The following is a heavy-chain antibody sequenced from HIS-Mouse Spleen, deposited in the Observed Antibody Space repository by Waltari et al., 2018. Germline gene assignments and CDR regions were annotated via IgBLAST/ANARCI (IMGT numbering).Heavy chain of an antibody. Sequence: QVQLQQWGAGLLKPSETLSLTCAVYGGSFSGYYWSWIRQPPGKGLEWIGEINHSGSTNSTPSLKSRVTISVDTSKNQFSLKLSSVTAADTAVYYCAGYNWNYGTDYWGQGTLVTVSS. V-gene: IGHV4-34*01. J-gene: IGHJ4*02. CDR2: INHSGST. CDR3: AGYNWNYGTDY. D-gene: IGHD1-7*01. CDR1: GGSFSGYY.